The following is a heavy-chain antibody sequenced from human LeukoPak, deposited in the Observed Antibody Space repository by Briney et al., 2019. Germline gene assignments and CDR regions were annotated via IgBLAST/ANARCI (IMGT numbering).Heavy chain of an antibody. CDR2: IYYSGST. V-gene: IGHV4-59*08. CDR1: GGSISSYY. D-gene: IGHD2-2*01. CDR3: ARHAPSIYAVRAFDI. J-gene: IGHJ3*02. Sequence: SETLSLTCTVSGGSISSYYWSWIRQPPGKGLEWIGYIYYSGSTNYNPSLKSRVTISVDTSKNQFSLKLSSVTAADTAVYYCARHAPSIYAVRAFDIWGQGTMVTVSS.